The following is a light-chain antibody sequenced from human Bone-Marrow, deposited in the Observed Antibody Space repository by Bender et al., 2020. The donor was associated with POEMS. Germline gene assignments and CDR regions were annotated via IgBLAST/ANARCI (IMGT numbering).Light chain of an antibody. CDR3: SSFTSTGTLI. CDR1: SSDVGGYKY. J-gene: IGLJ2*01. CDR2: DVS. Sequence: QSALTQPASVSGSPGQSITISCTGISSDVGGYKYVSWYQQHPGRAPKLIIFDVSNRPSGISNRFSGSKSGNTASLTISGLQAEDEADYCCSSFTSTGTLIFGVGTKLTVL. V-gene: IGLV2-14*03.